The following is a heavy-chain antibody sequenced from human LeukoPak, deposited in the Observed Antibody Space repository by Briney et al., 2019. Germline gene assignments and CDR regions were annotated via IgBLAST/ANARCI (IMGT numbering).Heavy chain of an antibody. V-gene: IGHV3-30*18. J-gene: IGHJ6*02. Sequence: GGSLRLSCAASGFTFSNYGMHWVRQAPGKGLEWVAIISYDGSKEYYADSVKGRFTISRDNFKNTLYLQMNSLRTEDTAVYYCAKGIGYGGMDVWGQGTTLIVSS. CDR1: GFTFSNYG. CDR2: ISYDGSKE. D-gene: IGHD5-12*01. CDR3: AKGIGYGGMDV.